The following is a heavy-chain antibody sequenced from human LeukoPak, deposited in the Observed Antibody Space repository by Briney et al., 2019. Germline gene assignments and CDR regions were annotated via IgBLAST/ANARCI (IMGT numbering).Heavy chain of an antibody. CDR3: ATRWLQFGVYDY. V-gene: IGHV1-24*01. CDR2: FDPEDGET. J-gene: IGHJ4*02. Sequence: GASVTVSCTVSGYTLTELSMHWVRQAPGKGIEWMGGFDPEDGETIYAQKFQGRVTMTEDTSTDTAYMELSSLRSEDTAVYYCATRWLQFGVYDYWGQGTLVTVSS. CDR1: GYTLTELS. D-gene: IGHD5-12*01.